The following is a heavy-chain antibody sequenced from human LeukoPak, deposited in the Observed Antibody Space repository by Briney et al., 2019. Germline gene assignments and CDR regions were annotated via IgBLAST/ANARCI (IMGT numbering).Heavy chain of an antibody. J-gene: IGHJ4*02. Sequence: ASVKVSCKASGYTFTDYYMHWVRQAPGQRLEWMGWINAGNGNTKYSQKFQGRVTITRDISASTAYMELSSLRSEDTAVYYCARGRRAGVGALDYWGQGTLVTVSS. CDR2: INAGNGNT. CDR3: ARGRRAGVGALDY. V-gene: IGHV1-3*01. CDR1: GYTFTDYY. D-gene: IGHD1-26*01.